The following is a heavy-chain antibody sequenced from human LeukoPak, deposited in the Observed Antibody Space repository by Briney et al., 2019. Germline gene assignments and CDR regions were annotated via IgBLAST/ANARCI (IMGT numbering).Heavy chain of an antibody. Sequence: ASVKVSCKVSGYTLTELSMHWVRQAPGKGLEWMGGFDPEDGETIYAQKFQGRVTMTRNTSISTAYMELSSLRSEDTAVYYCARGGDIWFGELSTNGFDPWGQGTLVTVSS. V-gene: IGHV1-24*01. CDR3: ARGGDIWFGELSTNGFDP. CDR2: FDPEDGET. CDR1: GYTLTELS. J-gene: IGHJ5*02. D-gene: IGHD3-10*01.